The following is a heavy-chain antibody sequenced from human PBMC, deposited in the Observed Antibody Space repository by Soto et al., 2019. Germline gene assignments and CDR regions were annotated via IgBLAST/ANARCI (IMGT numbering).Heavy chain of an antibody. CDR2: IYYSGST. J-gene: IGHJ4*02. D-gene: IGHD4-17*01. CDR1: GGSISSGDYY. CDR3: AREYVYGGTPCYFDY. Sequence: SETLSLTCTVSGGSISSGDYYWSWIRQPPGKGLEWIGYIYYSGSTYYNPSLKSRVTISVDTSKNQFSLKLSSVTAADTAVYYCAREYVYGGTPCYFDYWGQGTLVTVSS. V-gene: IGHV4-30-4*01.